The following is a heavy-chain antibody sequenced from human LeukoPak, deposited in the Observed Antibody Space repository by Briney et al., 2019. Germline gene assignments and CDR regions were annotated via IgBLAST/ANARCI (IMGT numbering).Heavy chain of an antibody. CDR3: TTESENSSGWYPYYFDY. J-gene: IGHJ4*02. Sequence: GSLRLSCAASGFTFSNAWMNWVRQAPGKGLEWVGRIKSKTDGGTTDYAAPVKGRFTISRDDSKNTLYLQMNSLKTEDTAVYYCTTESENSSGWYPYYFDYWGQGTLVTVSS. D-gene: IGHD6-19*01. V-gene: IGHV3-15*07. CDR1: GFTFSNAW. CDR2: IKSKTDGGTT.